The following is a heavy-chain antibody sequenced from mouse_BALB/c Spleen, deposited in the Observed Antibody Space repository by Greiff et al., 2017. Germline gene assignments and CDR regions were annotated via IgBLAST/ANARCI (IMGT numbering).Heavy chain of an antibody. Sequence: QVQLKESGPGLVQPSQSLSITCTVSGFSLTSYGVHWVRQSPGKGLEWLGVIWSGGSTDYNAAFISRLSISKDNSKSQVFFKMNSLQADDTAIYYCASYYYGSSSYAMDYWGQGTSVTVS. D-gene: IGHD1-1*01. CDR3: ASYYYGSSSYAMDY. J-gene: IGHJ4*01. V-gene: IGHV2-4-1*01. CDR2: IWSGGST. CDR1: GFSLTSYG.